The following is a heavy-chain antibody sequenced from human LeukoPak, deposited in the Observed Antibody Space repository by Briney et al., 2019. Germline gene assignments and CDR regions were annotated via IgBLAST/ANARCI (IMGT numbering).Heavy chain of an antibody. CDR1: GFTFDDYA. Sequence: GRSLRLSCAASGFTFDDYAMHWVRQAPGKGLEWVSGISWNSDNIAYADSVKGRFTISRDNSKNTLYLQMNSLRAEDTAVYYCAKDTCSGGSCYFDYWGQGTLVTVSS. CDR2: ISWNSDNI. J-gene: IGHJ4*02. D-gene: IGHD2-15*01. CDR3: AKDTCSGGSCYFDY. V-gene: IGHV3-9*01.